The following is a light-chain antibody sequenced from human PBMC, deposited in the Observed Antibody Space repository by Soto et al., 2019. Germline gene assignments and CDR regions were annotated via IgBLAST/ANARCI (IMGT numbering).Light chain of an antibody. CDR1: QSVRTN. V-gene: IGKV3-15*01. J-gene: IGKJ2*01. CDR2: GAS. CDR3: QQSNNWPYT. Sequence: EIVLTQSPGTLSVSPGERANLSCRASQSVRTNLAWFQQKPGQAPRLLIYGASTRATGIPARFSGSGSGTEFTLTITSLQSEDLAVYYCQQSNNWPYTFGQGTKLEV.